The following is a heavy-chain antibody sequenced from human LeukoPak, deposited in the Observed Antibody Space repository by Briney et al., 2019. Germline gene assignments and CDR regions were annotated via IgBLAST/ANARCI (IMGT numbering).Heavy chain of an antibody. Sequence: ASVKVSCKASGYTFTGYYMHWVRQAPGQGLEWMGWINPNSGGTNYAQKFQGRVTMTRDTSISTAYMELSRLRSDDTAVYYCARDRGSGWFYYMDVWGKGTTVTVSS. D-gene: IGHD6-19*01. J-gene: IGHJ6*03. CDR1: GYTFTGYY. CDR3: ARDRGSGWFYYMDV. CDR2: INPNSGGT. V-gene: IGHV1-2*02.